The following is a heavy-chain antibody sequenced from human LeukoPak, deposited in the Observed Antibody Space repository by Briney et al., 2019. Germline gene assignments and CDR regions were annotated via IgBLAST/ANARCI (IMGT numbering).Heavy chain of an antibody. V-gene: IGHV4-59*01. D-gene: IGHD2-2*01. CDR2: IYYGGNT. Sequence: PSETLSLTCTVSGVSISSFYWSWIRQTPGKGLEWIGDIYYGGNTRYNPSLKSRVTISIDTSKNQFSLRLNSVTAADTAVYYCARDLPHCINTDCPGSWFDPWGQGTLVTVSS. CDR3: ARDLPHCINTDCPGSWFDP. J-gene: IGHJ5*02. CDR1: GVSISSFY.